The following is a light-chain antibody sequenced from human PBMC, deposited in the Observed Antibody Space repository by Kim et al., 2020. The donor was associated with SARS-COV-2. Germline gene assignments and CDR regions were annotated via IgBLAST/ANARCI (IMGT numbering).Light chain of an antibody. Sequence: ATVGDRDTNTCRASQSISSWLAWYQQKPGKAPKLLIYKASSIESGVPSRFSGSVSETEFTLTISSLQPDDFATYYCQQYNSYPLTFGGGTKVDSK. CDR1: QSISSW. V-gene: IGKV1-5*03. CDR3: QQYNSYPLT. J-gene: IGKJ4*01. CDR2: KAS.